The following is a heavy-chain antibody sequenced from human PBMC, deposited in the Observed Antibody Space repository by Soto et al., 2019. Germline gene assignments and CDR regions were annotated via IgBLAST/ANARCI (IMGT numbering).Heavy chain of an antibody. Sequence: PGGSLRLSCAASGFTFSSYAMSWVRQAPGKGLEWVSAISGSGGSTYYADSVKGRFTISRDNSKNTLYLQMNSLRAEDTAVYYCARENLGYSYGYGIDYWGQGTLVTVSS. D-gene: IGHD5-18*01. CDR2: ISGSGGST. CDR3: ARENLGYSYGYGIDY. V-gene: IGHV3-23*01. J-gene: IGHJ4*02. CDR1: GFTFSSYA.